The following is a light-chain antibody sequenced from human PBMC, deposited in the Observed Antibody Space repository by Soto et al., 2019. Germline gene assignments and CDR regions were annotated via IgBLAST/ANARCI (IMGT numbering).Light chain of an antibody. Sequence: DTVMTQSPATLSLSPGEIATLSCRASHSVFSYLAWYQHKPGQAPRLLIYDGSKRATGIPARFSGSGSGTDFTLTISSLEPEDFALYYCQQRSTWPPAFGQGTKVEVK. CDR3: QQRSTWPPA. CDR1: HSVFSY. CDR2: DGS. J-gene: IGKJ2*01. V-gene: IGKV3-11*01.